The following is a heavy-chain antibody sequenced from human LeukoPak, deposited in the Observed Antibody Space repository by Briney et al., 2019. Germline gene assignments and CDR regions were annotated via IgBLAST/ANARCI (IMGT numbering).Heavy chain of an antibody. V-gene: IGHV3-23*01. J-gene: IGHJ6*02. CDR3: SRYCITSSCQTLDSYYAMDV. D-gene: IGHD2-15*01. Sequence: GRSLRLSCAASGFTFSTYAMSWVRQAPGKGLEWVSAISASGDSTYYTDSVEGRFTISRDNSKNTLYLQVNSLRAEDTAVYYCSRYCITSSCQTLDSYYAMDVWGQGTTVTVSS. CDR1: GFTFSTYA. CDR2: ISASGDST.